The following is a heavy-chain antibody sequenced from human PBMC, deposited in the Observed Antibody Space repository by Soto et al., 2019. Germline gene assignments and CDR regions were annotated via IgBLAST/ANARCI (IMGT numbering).Heavy chain of an antibody. CDR2: ISAYNGNT. D-gene: IGHD6-13*01. CDR3: ARMTGIAAAATFFDY. CDR1: GYTFTSYG. J-gene: IGHJ4*02. Sequence: VESGAEVKKPGASVKVSCKASGYTFTSYGISWVRQAPGQGLEWMGWISAYNGNTNDAQKLQGRVTMTTDISTITAYMALRSLRSDDTAVYYCARMTGIAAAATFFDYWGQGTLVTVSS. V-gene: IGHV1-18*01.